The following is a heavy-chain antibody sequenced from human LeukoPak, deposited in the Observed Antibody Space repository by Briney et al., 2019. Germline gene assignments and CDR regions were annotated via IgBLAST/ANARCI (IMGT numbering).Heavy chain of an antibody. J-gene: IGHJ4*02. CDR2: ISDDGRSK. CDR1: GFSFISYG. Sequence: PWGSLRLSCAASGFSFISYGMHWVRQAPGKGLEWVGVISDDGRSKDYADSVKGRFTISRDNSKDTLYLQMNSLRAEDTAVYYCAKRPSDYGDYVTYFDYWGQGTLVTVSS. D-gene: IGHD4-17*01. V-gene: IGHV3-30*18. CDR3: AKRPSDYGDYVTYFDY.